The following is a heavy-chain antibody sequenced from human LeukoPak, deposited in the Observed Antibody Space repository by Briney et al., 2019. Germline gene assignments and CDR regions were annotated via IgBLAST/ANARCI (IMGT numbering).Heavy chain of an antibody. CDR2: ISSSGSTI. CDR1: GFTFSDYY. J-gene: IGHJ6*03. Sequence: GGSLRLSCAASGFTFSDYYMSWIRQAPGKGLEWVSYISSSGSTIYYADSVKGRFTISRDNAKNSLYLKMNSLRAEDTAVYYCAREGGSTSLYYYYMDVWGKGTTVTVSS. D-gene: IGHD1-26*01. CDR3: AREGGSTSLYYYYMDV. V-gene: IGHV3-11*04.